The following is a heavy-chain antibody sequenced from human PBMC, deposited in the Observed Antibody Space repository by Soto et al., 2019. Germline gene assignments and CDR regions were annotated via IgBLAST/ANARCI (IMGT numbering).Heavy chain of an antibody. CDR2: IYTTGST. Sequence: ASATLSLTCTVSGGSISSYYWSWIRQPAGKGLEWIGRIYTTGSTNYNPSLRSRLTISLDTSKNHFSLTLKSVNAVDTGVYYCARSWGGDGYSHWGQGTLVTVSS. D-gene: IGHD2-15*01. J-gene: IGHJ4*02. V-gene: IGHV4-4*07. CDR3: ARSWGGDGYSH. CDR1: GGSISSYY.